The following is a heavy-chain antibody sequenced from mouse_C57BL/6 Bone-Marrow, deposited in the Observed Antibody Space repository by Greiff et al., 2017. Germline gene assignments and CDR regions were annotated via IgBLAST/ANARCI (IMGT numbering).Heavy chain of an antibody. V-gene: IGHV14-1*01. Sequence: EVQLQQSGAELVRPGASVKLSCTASGFNIKDYYMHWVKQRPEQGLEWIGRIEPEDGDTEYAPKFQGKATMTADTSSNTAYLQLISLTSEDTAVYYCTTRILLLRYPYAMDYWGQGTSVTVSS. CDR1: GFNIKDYY. D-gene: IGHD1-1*01. J-gene: IGHJ4*01. CDR3: TTRILLLRYPYAMDY. CDR2: IEPEDGDT.